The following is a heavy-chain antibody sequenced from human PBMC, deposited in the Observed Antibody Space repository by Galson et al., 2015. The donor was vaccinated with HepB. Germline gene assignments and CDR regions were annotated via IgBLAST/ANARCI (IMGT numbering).Heavy chain of an antibody. CDR1: GFTFSSYW. CDR3: ARGSPKYYDFWSGYWSDAFDI. D-gene: IGHD3-3*01. J-gene: IGHJ3*02. V-gene: IGHV3-7*03. Sequence: SLRLSCAASGFTFSSYWMSWVRQAPGKGLEWVANIKQDGSEKYYVDSVKGRFTISRDNAKNSLYLQINSLRAEDTAVYYCARGSPKYYDFWSGYWSDAFDIWGQGTMVTVSS. CDR2: IKQDGSEK.